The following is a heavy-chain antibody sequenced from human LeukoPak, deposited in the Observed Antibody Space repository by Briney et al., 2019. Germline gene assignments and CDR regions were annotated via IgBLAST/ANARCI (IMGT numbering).Heavy chain of an antibody. Sequence: SETLSLTCAVSGYSSSSGYYWGWIRQPPGKGLEWIGSICHSGSTYYNPSLKSRVTISVDTSKNQFSLKLSSVTAADTAVYYCARHLGHYYFGQGTLVTVSS. CDR3: ARHLGHYY. V-gene: IGHV4-38-2*01. J-gene: IGHJ4*02. CDR1: GYSSSSGYY. D-gene: IGHD3-3*02. CDR2: ICHSGST.